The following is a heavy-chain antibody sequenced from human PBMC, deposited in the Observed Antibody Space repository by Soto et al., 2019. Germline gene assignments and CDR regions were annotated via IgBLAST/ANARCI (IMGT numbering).Heavy chain of an antibody. J-gene: IGHJ6*02. Sequence: ESLQISCKGSGYSFTSYWIGWVRQMPGKGLEWMGRIDPSDSYTNYSPSFQGHVTISADKSISTAYLQWSSLKASDTAMYYCARRGYCTNCVCSPYYYYGMDFWGQGTTVTVSS. CDR3: ARRGYCTNCVCSPYYYYGMDF. CDR2: IDPSDSYT. D-gene: IGHD2-8*01. V-gene: IGHV5-10-1*01. CDR1: GYSFTSYW.